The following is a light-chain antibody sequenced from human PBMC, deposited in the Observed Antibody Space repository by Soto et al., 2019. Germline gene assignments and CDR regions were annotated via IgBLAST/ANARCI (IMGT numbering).Light chain of an antibody. CDR2: EVS. CDR3: SSYTSSSTGV. J-gene: IGLJ1*01. CDR1: RSDVGSYNR. V-gene: IGLV2-18*02. Sequence: QSVLTQPPSVSGSPGQSVTISCTGTRSDVGSYNRVSWYQQPPGTAPKLMIYEVSNRPSGVPDRFSGSKSGNTASLTISGLQAEDEADYYCSSYTSSSTGVFGTGTKLTVL.